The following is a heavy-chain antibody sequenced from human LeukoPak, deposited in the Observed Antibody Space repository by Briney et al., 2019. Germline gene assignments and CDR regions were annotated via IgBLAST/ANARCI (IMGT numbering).Heavy chain of an antibody. CDR3: AREMPYYYDSSGYSGGNDAFDI. CDR2: IYTSGST. D-gene: IGHD3-22*01. J-gene: IGHJ3*02. Sequence: SETLSLTCTVSGGSISSYYWSWIRQPAGKGLEWIGRIYTSGSTNYNPSLKSRVTMSVDTSKNQFSLKLSSVTAADTAVYYCAREMPYYYDSSGYSGGNDAFDIWGQGTMVTVSS. V-gene: IGHV4-4*07. CDR1: GGSISSYY.